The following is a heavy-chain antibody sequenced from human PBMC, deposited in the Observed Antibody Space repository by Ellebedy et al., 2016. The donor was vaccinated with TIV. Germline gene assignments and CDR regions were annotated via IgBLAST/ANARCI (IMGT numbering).Heavy chain of an antibody. Sequence: GESLKISXAASGFTFSSYWMNWVRQAPGKGLEWVANIKQDGSEKYYVDSVKGRFTISRDNAKNSLYLQMNSLSAEDTAVYYCARDRADWGHDAFHIWGQGTMVTVSS. CDR1: GFTFSSYW. V-gene: IGHV3-7*01. CDR2: IKQDGSEK. J-gene: IGHJ3*02. D-gene: IGHD7-27*01. CDR3: ARDRADWGHDAFHI.